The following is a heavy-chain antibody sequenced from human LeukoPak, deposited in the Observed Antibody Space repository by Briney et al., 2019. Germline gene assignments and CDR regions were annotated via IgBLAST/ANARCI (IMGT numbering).Heavy chain of an antibody. Sequence: SQTLSLTCAISGDSVSSNSAAWNWIRQSPSRGLEWLGRTCYRSKWSNDYAVSVKSRITINPDTSRNQFSLQLNSVTPEDTAVYYCARYYYDSRGYYYYYFDYWGQGTLVTVSS. V-gene: IGHV6-1*01. J-gene: IGHJ4*02. CDR2: TCYRSKWSN. CDR1: GDSVSSNSAA. D-gene: IGHD3-22*01. CDR3: ARYYYDSRGYYYYYFDY.